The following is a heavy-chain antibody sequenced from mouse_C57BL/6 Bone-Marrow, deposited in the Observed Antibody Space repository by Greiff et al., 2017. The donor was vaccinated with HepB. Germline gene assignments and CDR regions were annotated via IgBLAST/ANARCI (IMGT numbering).Heavy chain of an antibody. V-gene: IGHV1-82*01. CDR3: AIYYDYDRDY. CDR2: IYPGDGDT. Sequence: VQLQQSGPELVKPGASVKISCKASGYAFSSSWMNWVKQRPGKGLEWIGRIYPGDGDTNYNGKFKGKATLTADKSSSTAYMQLSSLTSEDSAVYFCAIYYDYDRDYWGQGTLVTVSA. J-gene: IGHJ3*01. D-gene: IGHD2-4*01. CDR1: GYAFSSSW.